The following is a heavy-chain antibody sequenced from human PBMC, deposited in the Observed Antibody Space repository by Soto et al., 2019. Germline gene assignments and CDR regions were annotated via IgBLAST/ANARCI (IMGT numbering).Heavy chain of an antibody. V-gene: IGHV4-59*06. J-gene: IGHJ5*02. CDR3: ATKELYCSGGSCFSGNWFDP. CDR2: IYYSGST. D-gene: IGHD2-15*01. Sequence: PSETLSLTCTVSGGFISNYYWSWIRQHPGKGLEWIGYIYYSGSTYYNPSLKSRVTISVDTSKNQFSLKLSSVTAADTAVYYCATKELYCSGGSCFSGNWFDPWGQGTLVTVSS. CDR1: GGFISNYY.